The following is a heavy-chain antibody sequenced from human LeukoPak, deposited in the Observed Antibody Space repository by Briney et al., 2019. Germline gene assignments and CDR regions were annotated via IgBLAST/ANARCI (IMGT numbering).Heavy chain of an antibody. V-gene: IGHV1-69*02. D-gene: IGHD4-11*01. J-gene: IGHJ4*02. CDR3: ARGGLQYPPDY. CDR1: GGTFSSYT. Sequence: ASVKVSCKASGGTFSSYTISWVRQAPGQGLEWMGRIIPILGIANYAQKFQGRVTITADKSTSTAYMELSSLRSEDTAVYYCARGGLQYPPDYWGQGTLVTVSP. CDR2: IIPILGIA.